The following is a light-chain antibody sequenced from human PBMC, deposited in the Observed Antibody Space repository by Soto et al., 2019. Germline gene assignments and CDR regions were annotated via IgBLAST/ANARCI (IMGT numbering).Light chain of an antibody. CDR1: QSVSSN. CDR2: GAS. Sequence: EIVMTQSPATLSVSPGERATLSCRASQSVSSNLAWYQQKPGQAPRLLIYGASTRATGIPARFSGSGSGTEFTLTISSLQSEAFAVYYCQQYNNWLVTFCQGTKLEIK. J-gene: IGKJ2*01. V-gene: IGKV3-15*01. CDR3: QQYNNWLVT.